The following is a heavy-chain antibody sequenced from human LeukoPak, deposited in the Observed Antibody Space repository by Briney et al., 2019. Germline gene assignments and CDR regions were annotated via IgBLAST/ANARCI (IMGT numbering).Heavy chain of an antibody. V-gene: IGHV4-39*07. Sequence: KPSETLSLTCTVSGGSISSSSYYWGWIRQPPGKGLEWIGSIYYSGSTYYNPSLKSRVTISVDTSKNQFSLKLSSVTAADTAVYYCARSPRGYCSSTSCSPRPYWYFDLWGRGTLVTVSS. J-gene: IGHJ2*01. CDR3: ARSPRGYCSSTSCSPRPYWYFDL. CDR2: IYYSGST. D-gene: IGHD2-2*01. CDR1: GGSISSSSYY.